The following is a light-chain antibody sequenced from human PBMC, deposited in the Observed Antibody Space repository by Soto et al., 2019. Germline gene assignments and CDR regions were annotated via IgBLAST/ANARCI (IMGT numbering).Light chain of an antibody. CDR1: QSVDSSF. V-gene: IGKV3-20*01. J-gene: IGKJ1*01. Sequence: EIVLTQSPGSLSLSPGERATLSCRASQSVDSSFFAWYQQKPGQAPRRLIYGASNRATGIPDRFSGSGSGTDFTLTISRLEPEDFAVYYCQQYGRSVTFGQGTKVEV. CDR3: QQYGRSVT. CDR2: GAS.